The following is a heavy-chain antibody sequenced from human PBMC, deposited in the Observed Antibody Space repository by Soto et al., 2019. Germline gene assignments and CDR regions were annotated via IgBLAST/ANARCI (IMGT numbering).Heavy chain of an antibody. CDR1: GYTFTSYA. Sequence: QVQLVQSGAEVKKPGASVKVSCKASGYTFTSYAMHWVRQVPGQELEWMGWINAGNGNTKYSQKFQGRVTITRDTSASIAYMELSSLGSEDTAVYYCARGGYSSSPTDQTKSYYGIDVWGQWTTITVSS. J-gene: IGHJ6*02. V-gene: IGHV1-3*01. CDR3: ARGGYSSSPTDQTKSYYGIDV. CDR2: INAGNGNT. D-gene: IGHD6-13*01.